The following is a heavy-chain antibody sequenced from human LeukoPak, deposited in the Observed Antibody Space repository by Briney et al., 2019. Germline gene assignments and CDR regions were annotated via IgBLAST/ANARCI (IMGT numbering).Heavy chain of an antibody. V-gene: IGHV3-13*04. D-gene: IGHD3-10*01. CDR2: IGTTGDT. CDR3: ARVGSWSAFDI. CDR1: GFAFSNFD. Sequence: GGSLRLSCAASGFAFSNFDMHWVRQATGKGLEWVSSIGTTGDTYYRGSVRGRFTISRENAKNSMYLQMNSLRAGDTALYYCARVGSWSAFDIWGQGTMVTVSS. J-gene: IGHJ3*02.